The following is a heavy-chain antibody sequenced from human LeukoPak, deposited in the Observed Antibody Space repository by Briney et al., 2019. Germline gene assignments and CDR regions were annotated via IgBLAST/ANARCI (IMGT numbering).Heavy chain of an antibody. CDR2: IYYSGST. CDR3: ARGIKYYYYMDV. D-gene: IGHD2-21*01. Sequence: SSETLSLTCTVSGGSISSSSYYWGWIRQPPGKGLEWIGSIYYSGSTYYNPSLKSRVTISADTSKNQFSLKLSSVTAADTAVYYCARGIKYYYYMDVWGKGTTVTVSS. J-gene: IGHJ6*03. CDR1: GGSISSSSYY. V-gene: IGHV4-39*07.